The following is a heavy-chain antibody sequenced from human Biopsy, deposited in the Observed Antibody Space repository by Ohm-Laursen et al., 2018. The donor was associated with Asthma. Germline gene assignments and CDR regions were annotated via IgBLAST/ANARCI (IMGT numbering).Heavy chain of an antibody. CDR3: AKSADYYDSTDYLDF. CDR1: GSSFDDCA. Sequence: SLRLSCAASGSSFDDCAMHWVRQAPGKGLEWVSSISWNSGNIDYAVSVKGRFTISRDNAKNSLYLQMQSLRPEDTAFYYCAKSADYYDSTDYLDFWGRGTLVTVPS. V-gene: IGHV3-9*01. J-gene: IGHJ4*01. D-gene: IGHD3-22*01. CDR2: ISWNSGNI.